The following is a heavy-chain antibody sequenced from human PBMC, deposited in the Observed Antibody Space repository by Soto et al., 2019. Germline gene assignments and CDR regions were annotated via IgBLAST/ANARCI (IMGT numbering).Heavy chain of an antibody. V-gene: IGHV4-30-4*01. CDR1: GDSISSDNYF. CDR3: AREVNVVALSDAFDI. CDR2: ISNRGTP. J-gene: IGHJ3*02. D-gene: IGHD2-8*01. Sequence: QVQLQESGPGLVKPSQTLSLICTVSGDSISSDNYFWSWIRQPPGQGLEWIGYISNRGTPYYNPSLKSRVTISLDTSKNRFSLDMYSVTAADTAVYYCAREVNVVALSDAFDIWGQWTMVIVSS.